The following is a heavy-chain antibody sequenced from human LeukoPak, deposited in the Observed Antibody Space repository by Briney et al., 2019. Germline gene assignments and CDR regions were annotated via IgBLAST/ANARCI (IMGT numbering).Heavy chain of an antibody. Sequence: GGSLRLPCAASGFTFSSYSMNWVRRAPGKGLEWVSYISSSSSTIYYADSVKGRFTISRDNAKNSLYLQMNSLRAEDTAVYYCARVYYYGSLGMDVWGQGTTVTVSS. J-gene: IGHJ6*02. D-gene: IGHD3-10*01. CDR2: ISSSSSTI. CDR1: GFTFSSYS. V-gene: IGHV3-48*04. CDR3: ARVYYYGSLGMDV.